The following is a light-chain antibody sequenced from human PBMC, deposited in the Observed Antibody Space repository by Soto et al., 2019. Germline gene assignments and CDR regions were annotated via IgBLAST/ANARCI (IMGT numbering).Light chain of an antibody. Sequence: QSVLTQSPSVSGTPGQRVTSSCSGSSSNIGSNTVNWYQQLPGTAPKLLIYTINQRPSGVPDRFPGSKSGTSASLAISGLQSEDEADYYCAAWDDSVNGVVFGGGTQLTVL. CDR3: AAWDDSVNGVV. V-gene: IGLV1-44*01. J-gene: IGLJ2*01. CDR1: SSNIGSNT. CDR2: TIN.